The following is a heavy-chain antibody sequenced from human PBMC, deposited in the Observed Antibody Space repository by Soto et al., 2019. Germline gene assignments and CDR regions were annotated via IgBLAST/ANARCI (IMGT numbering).Heavy chain of an antibody. D-gene: IGHD3-16*01. CDR1: GGTLSSYT. CDR2: IIPILGIA. V-gene: IGHV1-69*02. J-gene: IGHJ5*02. Sequence: GASVKVSSKASGGTLSSYTISWVRQAPGQGLEWMGRIIPILGIANYAQKFQGRVTITADKSTSTAYMELSSLRSEDTAVYYCARAYDYDLNWFDPWGQGTLVTVSS. CDR3: ARAYDYDLNWFDP.